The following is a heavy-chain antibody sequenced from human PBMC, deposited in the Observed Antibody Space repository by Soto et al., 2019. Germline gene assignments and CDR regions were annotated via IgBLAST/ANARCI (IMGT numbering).Heavy chain of an antibody. D-gene: IGHD2-2*01. CDR3: ARDLIVVPAAIHYYYYYMDV. Sequence: KMARASVKVSCKASGYTFTSYGVSWVRQAPGQGLEWMGWISAYNGNTNYAQKLQGRVTMTTDTSTSTAYMELRSLRSDDTAVYYCARDLIVVPAAIHYYYYYMDVWGKGTTVTVSS. V-gene: IGHV1-18*01. CDR1: GYTFTSYG. CDR2: ISAYNGNT. J-gene: IGHJ6*03.